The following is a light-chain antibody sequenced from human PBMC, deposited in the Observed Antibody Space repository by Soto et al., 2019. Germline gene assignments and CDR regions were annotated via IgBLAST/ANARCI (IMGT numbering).Light chain of an antibody. CDR3: ASWDDSLSATL. V-gene: IGLV1-47*01. CDR2: RNN. CDR1: SSNIGGNY. Sequence: QSVLTQPPSASGAPGQRVTISCSGSSSNIGGNYVYWYQQLPGTAPELLIYRNNQRPSGVPDRFSGSKSDTSASLAISGLRSEDEADYYCASWDDSLSATLFGGGTKVTVL. J-gene: IGLJ2*01.